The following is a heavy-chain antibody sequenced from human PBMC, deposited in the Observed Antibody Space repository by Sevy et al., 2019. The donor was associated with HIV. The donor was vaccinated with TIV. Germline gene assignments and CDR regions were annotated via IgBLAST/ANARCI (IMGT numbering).Heavy chain of an antibody. V-gene: IGHV4-38-2*01. J-gene: IGHJ3*02. CDR2: IYHSGST. CDR3: ARDEGGPNAFDI. Sequence: SETLSLTCAVSGYSISSGYYWGWIRQPPGKGLEWIGSIYHSGSTYYNPSLKSRVTISVDTSKNQFSLRLTSVTAADPAVYYCARDEGGPNAFDIWGQGTMVTVSS. CDR1: GYSISSGYY. D-gene: IGHD2-15*01.